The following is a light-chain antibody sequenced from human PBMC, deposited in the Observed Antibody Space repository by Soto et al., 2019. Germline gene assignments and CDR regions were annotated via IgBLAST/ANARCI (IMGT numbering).Light chain of an antibody. J-gene: IGKJ1*01. Sequence: EIVLTQSPGTLSVSPGERATLSCRASQTISSNHLAWYQQKPGQAPSLLIYGTSSRATGIPDRFSGSGSGTDFTLTITRLEPEDSAIYYCQQYVSWTFGQGTKGEIK. CDR3: QQYVSWT. V-gene: IGKV3-20*01. CDR1: QTISSNH. CDR2: GTS.